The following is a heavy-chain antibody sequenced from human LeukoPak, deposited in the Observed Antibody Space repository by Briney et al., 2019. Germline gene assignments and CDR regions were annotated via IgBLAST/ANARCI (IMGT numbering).Heavy chain of an antibody. J-gene: IGHJ4*02. V-gene: IGHV1-2*02. CDR1: GYTFTGYY. CDR3: ARDLEGYYDSSGYSFDY. D-gene: IGHD3-22*01. CDR2: INPNSGGT. Sequence: PGASAKVSCKASGYTFTGYYMHWVRQAPGQGLEWMGWINPNSGGTNYAQKFQGRVTMTRDTSISTAYMELSRLRSDDTAVYYCARDLEGYYDSSGYSFDYWGQGTLVTVSS.